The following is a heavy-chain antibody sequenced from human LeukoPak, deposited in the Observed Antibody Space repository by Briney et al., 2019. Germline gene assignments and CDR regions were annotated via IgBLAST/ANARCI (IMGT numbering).Heavy chain of an antibody. Sequence: ASVKVSCKTSGYTFTSYYLHWVRQAPGQGLEWMGIINPSGGSTNYAQKFQGRVTMTRDTSISTAYMELSRLRSDDTAVYYCARDRRVLLDYDILTGYYWFDPWGQGTLVTVSS. CDR2: INPSGGST. V-gene: IGHV1-2*02. CDR1: GYTFTSYY. J-gene: IGHJ5*02. D-gene: IGHD3-9*01. CDR3: ARDRRVLLDYDILTGYYWFDP.